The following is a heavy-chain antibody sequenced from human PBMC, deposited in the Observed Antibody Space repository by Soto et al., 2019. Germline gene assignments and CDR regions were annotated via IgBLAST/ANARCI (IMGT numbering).Heavy chain of an antibody. CDR2: IKPDGSAK. CDR1: GFIFSTYW. D-gene: IGHD4-4*01. V-gene: IGHV3-7*01. Sequence: GGSLRLSCAASGFIFSTYWMTWVRQAPGKGLEWVANIKPDGSAKNYVDSVKGRFTISRDNAKNSLYLQMDSLRPEDTATYYCAREGVTNYTDYYFDLWGHGALVTVSS. J-gene: IGHJ4*01. CDR3: AREGVTNYTDYYFDL.